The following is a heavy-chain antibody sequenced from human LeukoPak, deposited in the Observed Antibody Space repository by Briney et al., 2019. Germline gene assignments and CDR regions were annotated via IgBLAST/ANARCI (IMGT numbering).Heavy chain of an antibody. Sequence: ASVKVSCKASGGTFSSYAISWVRQAPGQGLEWMGWINPNSGGTNYAQKFQGRVTMTRDTSISTAYMELSRLRSDDTAVYYCAREDPYYDFWSGSPAFDYWGQGTLVTVSS. V-gene: IGHV1-2*02. CDR2: INPNSGGT. D-gene: IGHD3-3*01. CDR3: AREDPYYDFWSGSPAFDY. J-gene: IGHJ4*02. CDR1: GGTFSSYA.